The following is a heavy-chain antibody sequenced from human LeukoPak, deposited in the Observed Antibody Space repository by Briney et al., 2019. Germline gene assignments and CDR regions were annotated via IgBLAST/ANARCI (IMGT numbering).Heavy chain of an antibody. Sequence: GSLRLSCAASGFTASRFGMNWVRQAPGKELEWVSAITGGGVGTYYADSVKGRFTISRDNSKNTLYLQMNSLRVEDTAIYYCAKDSPVLTYWGQGTLVTVSS. CDR1: GFTASRFG. D-gene: IGHD1-20*01. V-gene: IGHV3-23*01. CDR3: AKDSPVLTY. CDR2: ITGGGVGT. J-gene: IGHJ4*02.